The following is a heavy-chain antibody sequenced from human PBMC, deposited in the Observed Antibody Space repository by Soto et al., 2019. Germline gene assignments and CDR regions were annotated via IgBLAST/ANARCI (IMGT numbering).Heavy chain of an antibody. CDR2: IYYSGST. Sequence: FVPLSLTCTFAGGSIVSYDGRWSRQTPGEGLEGVGYIYYSGSTNYNPSLKSRVTISVDTSKNQFSLKLSSVTAADTAVYYCARSHSSSWRGGYYYHGMDVWGQGITGTVSS. D-gene: IGHD6-13*01. CDR3: ARSHSSSWRGGYYYHGMDV. J-gene: IGHJ6*02. V-gene: IGHV4-59*01. CDR1: GGSIVSYD.